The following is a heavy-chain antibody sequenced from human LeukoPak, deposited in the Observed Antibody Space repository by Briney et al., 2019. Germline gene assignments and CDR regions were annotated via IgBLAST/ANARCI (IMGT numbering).Heavy chain of an antibody. CDR2: IYYIGST. V-gene: IGHV4-59*01. CDR1: GGSISSYY. Sequence: PSETLSLTCTVSGGSISSYYWSWIRQPPGKGLEWIGYIYYIGSTNYNPSLKSRVTISVDTSKNQLSLKLSSVTAADTAVYYCARDAGYYGIDVWGQGTTVTVSS. J-gene: IGHJ6*02. D-gene: IGHD3-10*01. CDR3: ARDAGYYGIDV.